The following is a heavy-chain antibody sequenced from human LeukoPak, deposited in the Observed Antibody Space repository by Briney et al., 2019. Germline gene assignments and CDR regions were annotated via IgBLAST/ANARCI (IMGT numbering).Heavy chain of an antibody. J-gene: IGHJ4*02. CDR2: INPSGGST. Sequence: ASVKVSCKASGYTLTSYYMHWVRQAPGQGLEWMGIINPSGGSTSHAQKFQGRVTMTRDTSTSTVYMELSSLRSEDTAVYYCARSIVGATGYFDYWGQGTLVTVSS. CDR3: ARSIVGATGYFDY. CDR1: GYTLTSYY. V-gene: IGHV1-46*01. D-gene: IGHD1-26*01.